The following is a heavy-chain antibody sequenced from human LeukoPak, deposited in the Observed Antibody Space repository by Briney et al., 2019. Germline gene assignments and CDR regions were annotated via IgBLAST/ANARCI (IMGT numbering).Heavy chain of an antibody. CDR3: ARDLTPHYYDSSGANADY. D-gene: IGHD3-22*01. V-gene: IGHV1-18*01. J-gene: IGHJ4*02. Sequence: ASVKVSCKASGYTFTSYGISWVRQAPGQGLEWMGWISAYNGNTNYAQKLQGRVTMTTDTSTSTAYMKLRSLRSDDTAVYYCARDLTPHYYDSSGANADYWGQGTLVTVSS. CDR1: GYTFTSYG. CDR2: ISAYNGNT.